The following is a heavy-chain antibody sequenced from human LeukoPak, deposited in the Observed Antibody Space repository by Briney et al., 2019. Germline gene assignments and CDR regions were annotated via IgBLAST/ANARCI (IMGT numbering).Heavy chain of an antibody. CDR3: AREWDSGSYYLGYFDY. J-gene: IGHJ4*02. D-gene: IGHD1-26*01. V-gene: IGHV3-72*01. Sequence: GGSLRLSCAASGFTFSDHYMDWVRQAPGKGLEWVGRIRNKANSYTTEYAASVRGRFTISRDDSKNSLYLQMNSLKCEDTAVYYCAREWDSGSYYLGYFDYWGQGTLVTVSS. CDR1: GFTFSDHY. CDR2: IRNKANSYTT.